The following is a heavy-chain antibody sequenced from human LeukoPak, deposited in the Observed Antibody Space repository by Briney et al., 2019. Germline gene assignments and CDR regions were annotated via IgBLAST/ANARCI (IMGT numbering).Heavy chain of an antibody. CDR2: IIPIFGTA. J-gene: IGHJ4*02. V-gene: IGHV1-69*13. Sequence: SVTVSCTASGGTFSSYAISWVRQAPGQGLEWMGGIIPIFGTANYAQKFQGRVTITADESTSTAYMELSSLRSEDTAVYYCARDSGRYCSGGSCYGTTELNYWGQGTLVTVSS. CDR1: GGTFSSYA. D-gene: IGHD2-15*01. CDR3: ARDSGRYCSGGSCYGTTELNY.